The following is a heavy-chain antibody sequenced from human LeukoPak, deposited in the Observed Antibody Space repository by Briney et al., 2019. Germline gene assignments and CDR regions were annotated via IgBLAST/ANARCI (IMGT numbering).Heavy chain of an antibody. D-gene: IGHD2-2*01. CDR2: INHSGST. J-gene: IGHJ4*02. V-gene: IGHV4-34*01. CDR3: ARGKGVVPAARGWFDY. Sequence: SGTLSLTCAVYGGSFSGYYWSWIRQPPGKGLEWIGEINHSGSTNYNPSLKSRVTISVDTSKNQFSLKLSSVTAADTAVYYCARGKGVVPAARGWFDYWGQGTLVTVSS. CDR1: GGSFSGYY.